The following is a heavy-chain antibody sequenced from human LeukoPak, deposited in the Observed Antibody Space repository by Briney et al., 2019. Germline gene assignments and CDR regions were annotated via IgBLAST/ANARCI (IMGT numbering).Heavy chain of an antibody. Sequence: ASVKVSCKASGYTFTSYGISWVRQAPGQGLEWMGWISAYNGNTNYAQKLQGRVTMTTDTSTSTAYMELSRLRSDDTAVYYCARGLRPLGAFDIWGQGTMVTVSS. D-gene: IGHD2-21*02. J-gene: IGHJ3*02. V-gene: IGHV1-18*01. CDR3: ARGLRPLGAFDI. CDR1: GYTFTSYG. CDR2: ISAYNGNT.